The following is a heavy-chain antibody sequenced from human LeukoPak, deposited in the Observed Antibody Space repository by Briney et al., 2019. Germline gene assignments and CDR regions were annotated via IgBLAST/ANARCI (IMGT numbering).Heavy chain of an antibody. Sequence: GQSLSLSCEASGCTLSSYWMDWIRKSPRTGQLWVARINSDGTSVNYADSVKGRFTISRDIAKNTLYLQMNSLRDDDTAIYYCVRVTWSGYGDSWGQGAQVTVSS. CDR3: VRVTWSGYGDS. J-gene: IGHJ4*02. CDR2: INSDGTSV. V-gene: IGHV3-74*01. D-gene: IGHD3-3*01. CDR1: GCTLSSYW.